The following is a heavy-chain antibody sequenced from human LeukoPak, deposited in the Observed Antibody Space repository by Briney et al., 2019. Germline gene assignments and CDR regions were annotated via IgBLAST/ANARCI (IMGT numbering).Heavy chain of an antibody. V-gene: IGHV1-46*01. CDR1: GYTFTSYY. CDR3: ARAVSGWYFGY. D-gene: IGHD6-19*01. J-gene: IGHJ4*02. Sequence: ASVTVSCKASGYTFTSYYMHWVRQAPGQGREWMGIINPSGGSTSYAQKFQGRVTMTRDMSTSTVYMELSSLRSEDTAVYYCARAVSGWYFGYWGQGTLVTVSS. CDR2: INPSGGST.